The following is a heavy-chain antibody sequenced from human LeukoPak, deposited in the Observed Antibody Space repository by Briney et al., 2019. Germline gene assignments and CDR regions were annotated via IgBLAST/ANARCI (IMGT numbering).Heavy chain of an antibody. CDR3: VKSGGYGLIDY. CDR1: GYSISSGYY. J-gene: IGHJ4*02. CDR2: IYHSGST. V-gene: IGHV4-38-2*02. Sequence: SETLSLTCTVSGYSISSGYYWGWIRQPPGKGLEWIGSIYHSGSTYYNPSLKSRVTISIDTSKNQFSLRLNSVTAADTAMYYCVKSGGYGLIDYWGQGTLVTVSS. D-gene: IGHD1-26*01.